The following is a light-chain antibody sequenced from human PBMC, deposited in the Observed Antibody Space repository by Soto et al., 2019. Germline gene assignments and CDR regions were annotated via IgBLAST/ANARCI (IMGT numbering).Light chain of an antibody. CDR1: QSVSSSY. V-gene: IGKV3-20*01. Sequence: EIVLTQSPGTLSLSPGERATLSCRASQSVSSSYLAWYQQKPGQAPRLLSYGASSRATGIPDRFSGSGSRTDFTVTISRLAPEAFAVYSGQQYGGSPLTFGGGTKVEIK. CDR3: QQYGGSPLT. CDR2: GAS. J-gene: IGKJ4*01.